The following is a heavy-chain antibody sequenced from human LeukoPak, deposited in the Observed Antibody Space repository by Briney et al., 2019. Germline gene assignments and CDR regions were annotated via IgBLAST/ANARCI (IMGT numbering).Heavy chain of an antibody. CDR1: GGSISTYY. CDR3: ARGGAARLHFQN. V-gene: IGHV4-59*01. Sequence: SQTLSLTCIVSGGSISTYYWNWIRQPPGKGLEWIGYIYHSGSTNYNPSLQSRVTISVDTSKNQFSLNLNSVTAADTAVYYCARGGAARLHFQNWGQGTLVTVSS. D-gene: IGHD6-6*01. CDR2: IYHSGST. J-gene: IGHJ1*01.